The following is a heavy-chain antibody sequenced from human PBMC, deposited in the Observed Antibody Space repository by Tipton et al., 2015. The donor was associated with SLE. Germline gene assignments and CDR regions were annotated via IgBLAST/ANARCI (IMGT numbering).Heavy chain of an antibody. V-gene: IGHV4-38-2*02. CDR1: GYSISSGFY. CDR2: IYHSGST. J-gene: IGHJ6*03. D-gene: IGHD7-27*01. Sequence: LRLSCAVSGYSISSGFYWGWIRQPPGKGLEWIGSIYHSGSTYYNPSLKSRVTISVDTSKNQFSLQLSSVTAADTAVYYCAREGGSMGKYYYYYYMDVWGKGTTVTVSS. CDR3: AREGGSMGKYYYYYYMDV.